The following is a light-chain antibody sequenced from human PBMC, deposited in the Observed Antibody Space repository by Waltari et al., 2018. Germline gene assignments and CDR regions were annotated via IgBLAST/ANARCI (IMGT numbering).Light chain of an antibody. CDR2: YDD. CDR3: ATWDNTLSGWV. Sequence: QSVLTQPPSVSEAPRQRVAISCSGRRANIGNNTVSWYLQVPGNAPKLLIYYDDLLPSGVSDRFSGSRSGTSASLAISGLQSEAEGDYYCATWDNTLSGWVFGGGTRLTVL. J-gene: IGLJ3*02. V-gene: IGLV1-36*01. CDR1: RANIGNNT.